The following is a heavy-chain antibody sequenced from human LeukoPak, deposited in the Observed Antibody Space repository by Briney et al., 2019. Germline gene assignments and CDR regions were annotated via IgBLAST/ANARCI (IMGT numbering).Heavy chain of an antibody. CDR2: ISGSGSST. CDR1: GFTFTSYA. Sequence: GGSLRLSCAASGFTFTSYAMSWVRQAPGKGLEWVSAISGSGSSTFYTDSVRGRFTISRDNSKNTLYLQMNSLRAEDTAVYYCAKSPYSSSVRVDYWGQGTLVTVSS. V-gene: IGHV3-23*01. J-gene: IGHJ4*02. CDR3: AKSPYSSSVRVDY. D-gene: IGHD6-6*01.